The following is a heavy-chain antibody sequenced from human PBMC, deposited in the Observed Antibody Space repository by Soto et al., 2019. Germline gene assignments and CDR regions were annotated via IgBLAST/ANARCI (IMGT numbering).Heavy chain of an antibody. V-gene: IGHV3-23*01. CDR1: GFTFSDYA. CDR2: ITDNGGST. CDR3: ARSAT. Sequence: EVHVLESGGGLVQPGGSLRLSCAASGFTFSDYAMSWVRQAPGKGLEWVSGITDNGGSTYYAVSVKGRFTISRDNSKNMVYLQMDSLRVEDTATYYCARSATRGQGTLVTVSS. J-gene: IGHJ4*02. D-gene: IGHD6-25*01.